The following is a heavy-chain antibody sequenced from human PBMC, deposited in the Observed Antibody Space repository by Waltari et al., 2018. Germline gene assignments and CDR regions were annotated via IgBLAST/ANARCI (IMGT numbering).Heavy chain of an antibody. D-gene: IGHD1-1*01. J-gene: IGHJ4*02. V-gene: IGHV5-51*01. Sequence: EVQLVQSGAEVRKPGASLKISCKGSGFNFATNWIAWVRQMPGKGLEWMGVIYPGDSDIRYSPSFQGHVTISADKSINTAYLQWSSLKASDTSFDCCARGKQLFDCWGQGTLVTVSS. CDR2: IYPGDSDI. CDR3: ARGKQLFDC. CDR1: GFNFATNW.